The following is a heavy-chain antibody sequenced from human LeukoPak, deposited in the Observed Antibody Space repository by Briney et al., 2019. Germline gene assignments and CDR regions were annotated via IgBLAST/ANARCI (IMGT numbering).Heavy chain of an antibody. Sequence: GGSLRLSCAASGFTFSSYSMNWVRQAPGKGLEWVSSISSSSSYIYYADSVKGRFTISRDNAKNSLYLQMNSLRAEDTAVYYCASGQNVWGSYRYDAFDIWGQGTMVTVSS. V-gene: IGHV3-21*01. D-gene: IGHD3-16*02. CDR2: ISSSSSYI. CDR1: GFTFSSYS. J-gene: IGHJ3*02. CDR3: ASGQNVWGSYRYDAFDI.